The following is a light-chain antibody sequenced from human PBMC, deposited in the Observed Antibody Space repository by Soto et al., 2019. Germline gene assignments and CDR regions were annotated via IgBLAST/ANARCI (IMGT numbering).Light chain of an antibody. CDR2: DNN. J-gene: IGLJ2*01. Sequence: QSVLTQPPSVSGAPGQRLTISCTGSSSNIGALYDVNWYQQLPGTAPKLLIYDNNNRPSGVPDRFSGSKSGTSASLAITGLQAEDEADYYCQSYDNSLSGHVVFGGGTKVTVL. CDR3: QSYDNSLSGHVV. CDR1: SSNIGALYD. V-gene: IGLV1-40*01.